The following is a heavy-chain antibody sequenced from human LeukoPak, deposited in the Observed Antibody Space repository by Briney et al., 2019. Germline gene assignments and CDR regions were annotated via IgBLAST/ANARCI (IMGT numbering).Heavy chain of an antibody. CDR1: GFTFSRHG. V-gene: IGHV3-23*01. CDR2: IRPSGEIK. D-gene: IGHD5-24*01. J-gene: IGHJ4*02. Sequence: EGTLGLSCVASGFTFSRHGMNWVRQARGKGREWVSGIRPSGEIKYYVDSVEGRFTVSRDNTKNTVHLQINRLRDEDTAVYYCAKDDAWLQFNDWGQGTLVTVSS. CDR3: AKDDAWLQFND.